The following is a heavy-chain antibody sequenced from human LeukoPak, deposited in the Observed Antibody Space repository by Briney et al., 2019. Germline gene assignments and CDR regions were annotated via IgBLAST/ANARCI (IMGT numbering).Heavy chain of an antibody. V-gene: IGHV3-74*01. J-gene: IGHJ4*02. D-gene: IGHD6-19*01. CDR1: GFTFSSHW. Sequence: GGSLRLSCAASGFTFSSHWMHWVRQAPGKGLVWVSRINSDGSSISYADSVKGRFTISRDNAKNTLYLQMNSLRAEDTAVYYCARSRGAGLSSGWRSAFDYWGQGTLVTVSS. CDR3: ARSRGAGLSSGWRSAFDY. CDR2: INSDGSSI.